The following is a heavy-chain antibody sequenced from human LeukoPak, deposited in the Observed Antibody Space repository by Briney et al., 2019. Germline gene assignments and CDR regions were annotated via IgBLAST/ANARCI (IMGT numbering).Heavy chain of an antibody. CDR3: ARDLYYGSGTAHGDACDI. CDR2: FNPNSGGA. CDR1: GYKFTAYY. J-gene: IGHJ3*02. D-gene: IGHD3-10*01. V-gene: IGHV1-2*02. Sequence: ASVKVSCKASGYKFTAYYMHWVRQAPGQGLGWMGGFNPNSGGANYAQKFQGRVTMTRDTSISTAYMELSRLRSDDTAVYFCARDLYYGSGTAHGDACDIWGQGTMVTVSS.